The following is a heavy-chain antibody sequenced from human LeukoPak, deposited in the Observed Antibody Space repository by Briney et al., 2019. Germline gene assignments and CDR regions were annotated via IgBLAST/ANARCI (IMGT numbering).Heavy chain of an antibody. J-gene: IGHJ4*02. V-gene: IGHV3-30*03. Sequence: GRSLRLSCAASGFIFSNYGVHWVRQAPGKGLEWVAGLSHDGDKKYYADSEEGRFTISRENSKNTLHLQMNSLRAEDTAVYYCARVANYYGSGSYYDWGQGTLVTVSS. CDR2: LSHDGDKK. CDR3: ARVANYYGSGSYYD. D-gene: IGHD3-10*01. CDR1: GFIFSNYG.